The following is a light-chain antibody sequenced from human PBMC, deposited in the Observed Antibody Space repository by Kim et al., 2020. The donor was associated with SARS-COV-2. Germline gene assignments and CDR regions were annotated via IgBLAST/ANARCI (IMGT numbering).Light chain of an antibody. CDR1: SLISYY. CDR3: NSRDSNDNVV. V-gene: IGLV3-19*01. J-gene: IGLJ2*01. Sequence: VALGQTVRITGQGDSLISYYATWYQQKPGQAPILVIYGKNNRPSGIPDRFSGSSSGNTASLTITGTQAGDEADYYCNSRDSNDNVVFGGGTQLTVL. CDR2: GKN.